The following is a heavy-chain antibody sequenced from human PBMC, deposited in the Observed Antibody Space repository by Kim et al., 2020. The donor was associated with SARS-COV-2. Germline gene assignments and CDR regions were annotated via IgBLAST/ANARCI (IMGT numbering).Heavy chain of an antibody. Sequence: ASVKVSCKASGYTFTSYGISWVRQAPGQGLEWMGWISAYNGNTNYAQKLQGRVTMTTDTSTSTAYMELRSLRSDDTAVYYCARDCEPRGKGYDFWSGYATSNWFDPWGQGTLVTVSS. V-gene: IGHV1-18*01. D-gene: IGHD3-3*01. J-gene: IGHJ5*02. CDR2: ISAYNGNT. CDR1: GYTFTSYG. CDR3: ARDCEPRGKGYDFWSGYATSNWFDP.